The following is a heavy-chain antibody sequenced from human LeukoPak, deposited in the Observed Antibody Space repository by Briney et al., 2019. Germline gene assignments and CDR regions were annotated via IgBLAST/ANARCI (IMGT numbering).Heavy chain of an antibody. J-gene: IGHJ6*02. D-gene: IGHD2-15*01. CDR2: IWYDGSNK. V-gene: IGHV3-33*01. CDR1: GFTFSSYG. Sequence: PGGSLRPSCAASGFTFSSYGMHWVRQAPGKGLEWVAVIWYDGSNKYYADSVKGRFTISRDNSKNTLYLQMNSLRAEDTAVYYCARESDIVEGTRREYYYYYGMDVWGQGTTVTVSS. CDR3: ARESDIVEGTRREYYYYYGMDV.